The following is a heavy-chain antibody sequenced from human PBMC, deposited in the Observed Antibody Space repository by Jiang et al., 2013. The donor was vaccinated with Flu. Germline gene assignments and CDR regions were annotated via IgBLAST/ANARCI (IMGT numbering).Heavy chain of an antibody. V-gene: IGHV5-10-1*01. CDR1: GYSFTSYW. D-gene: IGHD6-13*01. Sequence: GAEVKKPGESLRISCKGSGYSFTSYWISWVRQMPGKGLEWMGRIDPSDSYTNYSPSFQGHVTISADKSISTAYLQWSSLKASDTAMYYCARLSGYSSSWYSYYFDYWGQGTLVTVSS. CDR3: ARLSGYSSSWYSYYFDY. J-gene: IGHJ4*02. CDR2: IDPSDSYT.